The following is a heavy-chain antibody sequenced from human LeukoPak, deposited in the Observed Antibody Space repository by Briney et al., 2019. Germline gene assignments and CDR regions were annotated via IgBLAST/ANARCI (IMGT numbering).Heavy chain of an antibody. J-gene: IGHJ6*02. CDR2: TYYRSKWYN. CDR3: ARDRHSSSWDYYYYGMDV. CDR1: GDSVSSNSAA. V-gene: IGHV6-1*01. D-gene: IGHD6-13*01. Sequence: SQTLSLTCAISGDSVSSNSAAWNWIRQSPSRGLEWLGRTYYRSKWYNDCAVSVKSRITINPDTSKNQFSLQLNSVTPEDTAVYYCARDRHSSSWDYYYYGMDVWGQGTTVTVSS.